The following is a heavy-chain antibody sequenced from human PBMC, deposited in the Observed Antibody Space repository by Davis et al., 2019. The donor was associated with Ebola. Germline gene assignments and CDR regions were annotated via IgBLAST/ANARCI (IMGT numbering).Heavy chain of an antibody. CDR2: IYYSGSS. D-gene: IGHD6-13*01. V-gene: IGHV4-59*01. CDR1: GGSISSYY. J-gene: IGHJ4*02. CDR3: ARGPDSSSWSN. Sequence: MPSETLSLTCTVSGGSISSYYWSWIRQPPGKGLEWIGYIYYSGSSNYNPSLKSRVTISVDTSKNQFSLKLSSVTAADTAVYYCARGPDSSSWSNWGQGTLVTVSS.